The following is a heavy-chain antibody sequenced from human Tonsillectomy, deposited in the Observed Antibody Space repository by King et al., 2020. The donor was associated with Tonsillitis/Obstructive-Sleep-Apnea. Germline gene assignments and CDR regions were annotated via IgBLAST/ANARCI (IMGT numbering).Heavy chain of an antibody. V-gene: IGHV1-69*12. Sequence: QLVQSGAGVKKPGSSVKVSCKASGGTFRSYAISWVRQAPGQGLEWMGWSITIFCTAHYAQKFQGRVTITADDSTSTAYMELSSLRAEDTAGYYCAGGITIFGVAKGYGYWGQGTLVTVSS. CDR3: AGGITIFGVAKGYGY. J-gene: IGHJ4*02. CDR2: SITIFCTA. D-gene: IGHD3-3*01. CDR1: GGTFRSYA.